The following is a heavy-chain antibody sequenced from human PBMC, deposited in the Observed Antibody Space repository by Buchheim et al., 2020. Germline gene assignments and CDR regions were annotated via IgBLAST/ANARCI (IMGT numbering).Heavy chain of an antibody. CDR2: IKEDGSET. J-gene: IGHJ4*02. Sequence: EVQLADSGGGLVQPGGSLRLSCAASGFTFGSHWMTWVRQAPGKGLEWVANIKEDGSETYYVDAVRGGFTISRDNAKSSLDLQLNSLRVEDTAVYFCARGGSRSSWFWHDWGQGTL. D-gene: IGHD6-13*01. CDR1: GFTFGSHW. V-gene: IGHV3-7*01. CDR3: ARGGSRSSWFWHD.